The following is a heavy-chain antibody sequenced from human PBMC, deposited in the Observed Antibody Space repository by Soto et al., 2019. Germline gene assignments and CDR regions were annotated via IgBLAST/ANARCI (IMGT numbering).Heavy chain of an antibody. Sequence: GGSLRLSCAAFGFTFSNYAMSWVRQAPGKGLEWVSVISGSGGSTYYADSVKGRFTISRDNSKSTLYLQMSSVRVADTAVYYCAKHYDGDSPLQPSDYWGQGTLVTVSS. CDR2: ISGSGGST. CDR3: AKHYDGDSPLQPSDY. CDR1: GFTFSNYA. V-gene: IGHV3-23*01. J-gene: IGHJ4*02. D-gene: IGHD3-16*01.